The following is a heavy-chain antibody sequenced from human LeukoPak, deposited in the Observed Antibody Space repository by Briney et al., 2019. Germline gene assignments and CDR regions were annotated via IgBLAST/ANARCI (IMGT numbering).Heavy chain of an antibody. CDR2: IWYDGRNK. CDR1: GFAFSNYG. V-gene: IGHV3-33*01. D-gene: IGHD3-22*01. J-gene: IGHJ4*02. Sequence: GGSLRLSCVASGFAFSNYGMHWVRQAPGMGLEWVAVIWYDGRNKNYRDSVRGRFTISRDNFKNTLYLEMNSLRAEDTAVYYCATARNNYDYSGFSALDYWGQGTLVTVAS. CDR3: ATARNNYDYSGFSALDY.